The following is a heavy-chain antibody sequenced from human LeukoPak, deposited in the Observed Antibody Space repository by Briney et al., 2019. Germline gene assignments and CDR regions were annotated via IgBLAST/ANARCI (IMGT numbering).Heavy chain of an antibody. J-gene: IGHJ4*02. V-gene: IGHV3-9*01. CDR1: GFTFDDYA. Sequence: GGSLRLSCAASGFTFDDYAMHWVRQAPGKGLEWVSGISWNSGGIGYADSVKGRFTISRDNAKNSLYLQMNSLRAEDTALYYCAKDQAAVALYYFDYWGQGTLVTVSS. CDR2: ISWNSGGI. D-gene: IGHD6-19*01. CDR3: AKDQAAVALYYFDY.